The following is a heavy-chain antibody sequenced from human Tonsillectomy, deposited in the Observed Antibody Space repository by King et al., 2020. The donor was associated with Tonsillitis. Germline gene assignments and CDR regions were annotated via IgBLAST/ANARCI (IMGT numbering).Heavy chain of an antibody. V-gene: IGHV1-46*03. CDR2: INPSGGST. CDR3: ARCGVYDFWRGPDYYFDC. Sequence: QLVQSGAEVKKPGASVKVSCKASGYTFTSYYMHWVRQAPGQGLEWMGIINPSGGSTSYAQMFQGRVTMTRDTSTSTVYMELGSLRSDDTAVYYCARCGVYDFWRGPDYYFDCWGQGTLVTVSS. J-gene: IGHJ4*02. D-gene: IGHD3-3*01. CDR1: GYTFTSYY.